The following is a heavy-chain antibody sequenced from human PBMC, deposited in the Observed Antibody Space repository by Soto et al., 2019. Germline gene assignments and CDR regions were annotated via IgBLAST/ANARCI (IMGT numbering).Heavy chain of an antibody. V-gene: IGHV3-23*01. CDR2: ISDGYDGP. J-gene: IGHJ4*02. Sequence: EVQLLESGGGLVQPGGSLRLSCAASGFTFSSYAMTWVRQAPGKGLEWISSISDGYDGPYYADSVKGRFTISRDNSKSTVSLQMNSLRADDTALYYCAKGGIGSAPGLDFWGQGTLLTVSS. D-gene: IGHD2-21*01. CDR3: AKGGIGSAPGLDF. CDR1: GFTFSSYA.